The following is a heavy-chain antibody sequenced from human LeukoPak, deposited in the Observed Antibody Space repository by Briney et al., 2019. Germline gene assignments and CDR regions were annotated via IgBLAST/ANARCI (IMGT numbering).Heavy chain of an antibody. CDR1: GYTFTSYG. CDR3: ARDAVRYNWNYDWFDP. V-gene: IGHV1-18*01. D-gene: IGHD1-7*01. CDR2: ISAYNGNT. Sequence: ASVKVSCKASGYTFTSYGISWARQAPGQGLEWMGWISAYNGNTNYAQKLQGRVTMTTDTSTSTAYMELRSLRSDDTAVYYCARDAVRYNWNYDWFDPWGQGTLVTVSS. J-gene: IGHJ5*02.